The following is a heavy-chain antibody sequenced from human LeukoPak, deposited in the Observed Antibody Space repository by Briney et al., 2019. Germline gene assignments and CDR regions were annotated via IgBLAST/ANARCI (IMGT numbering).Heavy chain of an antibody. D-gene: IGHD3-16*01. Sequence: ASVKVSCKASGYTFTSYDINWVRQAPGQGLEWMASMNPNNGNTAYARKFQGRVTMTRDTSIGTAYLELSALRSEDTAVYYCARLHWESGGIYFYYFMDVWGKGTTVTVSS. CDR1: GYTFTSYD. CDR2: MNPNNGNT. V-gene: IGHV1-8*02. J-gene: IGHJ6*03. CDR3: ARLHWESGGIYFYYFMDV.